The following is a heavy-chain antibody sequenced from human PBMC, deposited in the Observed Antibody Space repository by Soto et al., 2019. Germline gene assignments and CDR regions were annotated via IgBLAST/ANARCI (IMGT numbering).Heavy chain of an antibody. J-gene: IGHJ6*02. CDR3: ARTYDFWSGSGQYYYGMDV. D-gene: IGHD3-3*01. CDR1: VGSIISYY. Sequence: PSKTLSLNCTVSVGSIISYYWSWIRQPAGKGLEWIGRIYTSGSTNYNPSLKSRVTMSVDTSKSQFSLKLSSVTAADTAVYYCARTYDFWSGSGQYYYGMDVWGQGTTVTVSS. V-gene: IGHV4-4*07. CDR2: IYTSGST.